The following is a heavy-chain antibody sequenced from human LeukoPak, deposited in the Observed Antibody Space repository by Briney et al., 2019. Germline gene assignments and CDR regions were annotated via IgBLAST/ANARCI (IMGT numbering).Heavy chain of an antibody. Sequence: GGSLRLSCAASGFTVSSNYMSWVRHPPGKGLEWVSVIYSGGSTYYADSVKGRFTISRDDSKNTLYLQMNSLRAEDTAVYYCAKSGMIVVNYWGQGTLVTVSS. CDR1: GFTVSSNY. CDR2: IYSGGST. V-gene: IGHV3-66*01. CDR3: AKSGMIVVNY. J-gene: IGHJ4*02. D-gene: IGHD3-22*01.